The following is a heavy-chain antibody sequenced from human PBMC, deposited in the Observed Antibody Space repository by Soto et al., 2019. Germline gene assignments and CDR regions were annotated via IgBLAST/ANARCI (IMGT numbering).Heavy chain of an antibody. CDR2: IDPSDSYT. J-gene: IGHJ4*02. D-gene: IGHD6-19*01. CDR1: GYSFTSYW. CDR3: ARLVAVAGKDWYYFDY. V-gene: IGHV5-10-1*03. Sequence: EVQLVQSGAEVKKPGESLRISCKGSGYSFTSYWIRWVRQMPGKGLEWMGRIDPSDSYTNYSPSFQGHVTISADKSISTAYLQWSSLKASDTAMYYCARLVAVAGKDWYYFDYWGQGTLVTVSS.